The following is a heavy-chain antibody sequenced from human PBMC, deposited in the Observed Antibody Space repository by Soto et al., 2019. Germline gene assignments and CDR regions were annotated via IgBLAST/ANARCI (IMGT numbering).Heavy chain of an antibody. V-gene: IGHV1-8*01. CDR2: MKPNSGNS. CDR3: ASGRYDASGYFDY. Sequence: ASVKVSCKASGYTFTSYDINWVRQATGQGLEWMGWMKPNSGNSEYAQKFQDRVTFTGDTSLNTAYMELSSLRSDDTAMFYCASGRYDASGYFDYWGQGTLVTVSS. J-gene: IGHJ4*02. CDR1: GYTFTSYD. D-gene: IGHD3-22*01.